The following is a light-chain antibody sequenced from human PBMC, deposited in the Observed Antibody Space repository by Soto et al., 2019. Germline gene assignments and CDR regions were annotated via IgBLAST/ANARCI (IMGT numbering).Light chain of an antibody. CDR1: QSVSSY. CDR3: QQRSNWIT. V-gene: IGKV3-11*01. Sequence: EIVLTQSPATLSLSPGERATLSCRASQSVSSYLAWYQQHPGPAPRLLIYDASNRATGIPARFSGSGSGTDFTLTISSLEPEDFAVYYCQQRSNWITFGQGTRLEIK. CDR2: DAS. J-gene: IGKJ5*01.